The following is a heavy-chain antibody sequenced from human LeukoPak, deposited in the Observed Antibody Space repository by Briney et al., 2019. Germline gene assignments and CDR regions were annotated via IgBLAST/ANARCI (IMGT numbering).Heavy chain of an antibody. CDR1: GGSISSSSYY. J-gene: IGHJ4*02. D-gene: IGHD3-22*01. CDR2: IYYSGST. V-gene: IGHV4-39*01. Sequence: SEPLSLTCTVSGGSISSSSYYWGWIRQPPGKGLEWIGSIYYSGSTYYNPSLKSRVTISVDTSKNQLSLKLSSVTAADTAVYYCANTKSSFGITMIVVGRTFDYWGQGTLVTVSS. CDR3: ANTKSSFGITMIVVGRTFDY.